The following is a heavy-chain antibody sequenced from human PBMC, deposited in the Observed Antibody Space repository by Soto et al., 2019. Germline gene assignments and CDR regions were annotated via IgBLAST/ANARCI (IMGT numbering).Heavy chain of an antibody. J-gene: IGHJ5*02. V-gene: IGHV1-18*04. CDR1: GYTFTSYC. D-gene: IGHD2-15*01. Sequence: ASVKVSCKASGYTFTSYCMSWVRQAPGQGLEWMGWISAYNGNTNYAQKLQGRVTMTTDTSTSTAYMELRSLRSDDTAVYYCARDGDVVVVAAPWFDPWGQGTLVTVX. CDR2: ISAYNGNT. CDR3: ARDGDVVVVAAPWFDP.